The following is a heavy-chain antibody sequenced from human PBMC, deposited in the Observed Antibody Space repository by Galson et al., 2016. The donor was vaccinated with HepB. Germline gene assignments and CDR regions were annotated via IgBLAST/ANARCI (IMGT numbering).Heavy chain of an antibody. Sequence: SLRLSCAASGFTFSSYWVHWVRQVPGKGLEWVARIEGDGSGTHYADSVKGRVTITRDNAKNTLYVQLTGLTAEDTAIYYCARGVSTASRSSFDHWGQGTLVSVSS. D-gene: IGHD4-23*01. CDR2: IEGDGSGT. J-gene: IGHJ4*02. V-gene: IGHV3-74*01. CDR3: ARGVSTASRSSFDH. CDR1: GFTFSSYW.